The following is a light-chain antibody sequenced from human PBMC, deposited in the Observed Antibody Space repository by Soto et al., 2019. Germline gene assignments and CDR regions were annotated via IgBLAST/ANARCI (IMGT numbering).Light chain of an antibody. CDR1: QSISSW. Sequence: IQSTHYTSTLAAAVADRAPITCRASQSISSWLAWYQQKPGKAPKLLIYKASSLESGVPSRFSGSGSGTEFTLTISGLQPDDFATYYCQHSYNMPIASGQGTRLEI. CDR3: QHSYNMPIA. CDR2: KAS. J-gene: IGKJ5*01. V-gene: IGKV1-5*03.